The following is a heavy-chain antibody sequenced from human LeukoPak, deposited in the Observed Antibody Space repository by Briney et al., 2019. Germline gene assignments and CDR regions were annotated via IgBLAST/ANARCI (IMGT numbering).Heavy chain of an antibody. Sequence: GGSLRLSCAASGFTFSSYWMHWVRQAPGKGLVWVSRINSDGSSTSYADSVKGRFTISRGNAKNTLYLQMNSLRAEDTAVYYCARDFPLPHKGYCSSTSCTTRIFMDAFDIWGQGTMVTVSS. D-gene: IGHD2-2*01. CDR2: INSDGSST. CDR3: ARDFPLPHKGYCSSTSCTTRIFMDAFDI. V-gene: IGHV3-74*01. CDR1: GFTFSSYW. J-gene: IGHJ3*02.